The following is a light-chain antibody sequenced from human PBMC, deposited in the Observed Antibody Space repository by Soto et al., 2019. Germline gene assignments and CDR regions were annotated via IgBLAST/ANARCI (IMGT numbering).Light chain of an antibody. J-gene: IGKJ1*01. CDR3: QHYNSYPWT. CDR1: QSIGGW. CDR2: RAS. V-gene: IGKV1-5*03. Sequence: DIQMTQSHSTLSASVGDRVTISCRASQSIGGWLAWYQQKPGRAPKLLIYRASILENGVPRRFSGSGSGTEFTLTISRLQPDDFATYFCQHYNSYPWTFGQGTKVDIK.